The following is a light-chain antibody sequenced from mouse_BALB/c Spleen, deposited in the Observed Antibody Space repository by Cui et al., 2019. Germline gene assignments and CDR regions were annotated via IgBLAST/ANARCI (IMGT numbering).Light chain of an antibody. CDR1: SSVSY. Sequence: QIVLTQSPAIMSASLGAEITLTCSASSSVSYMHWYQQKSGTSPKLLIYSTSNLASGVPSRFSGSGSGTFYSLTISIVEAEDAADYYCHQWSSYPWTFGGGTKLEIK. CDR3: HQWSSYPWT. J-gene: IGKJ1*01. V-gene: IGKV4-80*01. CDR2: STS.